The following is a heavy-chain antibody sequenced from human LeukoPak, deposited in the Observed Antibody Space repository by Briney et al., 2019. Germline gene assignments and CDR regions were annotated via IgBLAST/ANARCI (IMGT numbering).Heavy chain of an antibody. CDR2: IYHSGST. D-gene: IGHD2-2*01. V-gene: IGHV4-4*02. CDR3: ARDYCTSTTCPNWFDP. CDR1: GGSIRRSYW. J-gene: IGHJ5*02. Sequence: SDTLPLTHAVSGGSIRRSYWRSWIRQPPGKGLEWIGEIYHSGSTNYNLSLKRRVTISVDKSKNQFSLKLNSVTAADTAVYYCARDYCTSTTCPNWFDPWGQGTLVTVSS.